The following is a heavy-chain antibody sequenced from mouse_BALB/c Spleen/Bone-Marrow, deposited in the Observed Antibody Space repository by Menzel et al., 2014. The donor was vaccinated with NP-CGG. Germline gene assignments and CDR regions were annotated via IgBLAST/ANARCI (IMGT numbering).Heavy chain of an antibody. V-gene: IGHV2-9*02. CDR3: ARGSYYEGAMDY. Sequence: VNVVESGPGLVAPSQSLSITCTVSGFSLTSYGVHWVRQPPGKVLEWLGVIWAGGSTNYNSALMSRLSISKDNSKSRVFLKMNSLQTDDTAMYYCARGSYYEGAMDYWGQGTSVTVSS. CDR1: GFSLTSYG. CDR2: IWAGGST. D-gene: IGHD1-1*01. J-gene: IGHJ4*01.